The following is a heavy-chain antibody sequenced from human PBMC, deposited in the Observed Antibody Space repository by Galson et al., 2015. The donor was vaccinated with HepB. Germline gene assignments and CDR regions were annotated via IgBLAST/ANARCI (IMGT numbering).Heavy chain of an antibody. J-gene: IGHJ5*02. CDR3: ARRSAAGYFDWLLYSDWFDP. Sequence: SVKVSCKASGYTFTSYGISWVRQAPGQGLEWMGWISAYNGNTNYAQKLQGRVTMTTDTSTSTAYMELRSLRSDDTAVYYCARRSAAGYFDWLLYSDWFDPWGQGTLVTVSS. CDR2: ISAYNGNT. V-gene: IGHV1-18*04. CDR1: GYTFTSYG. D-gene: IGHD3-9*01.